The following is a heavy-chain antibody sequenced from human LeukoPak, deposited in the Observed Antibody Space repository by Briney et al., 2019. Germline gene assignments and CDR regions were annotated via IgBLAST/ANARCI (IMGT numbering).Heavy chain of an antibody. CDR1: GFTFSNYY. CDR2: INWNGGST. Sequence: GGSLRLSCEASGFTFSNYYMSWVRQAPGKGLEWVSGINWNGGSTGYADSVKGRFTISRDNAKNSLYLQMNSLRAEDTALYYCARAYYYDSSGNDAFDIWGQGTMVTVSS. V-gene: IGHV3-20*04. D-gene: IGHD3-22*01. J-gene: IGHJ3*02. CDR3: ARAYYYDSSGNDAFDI.